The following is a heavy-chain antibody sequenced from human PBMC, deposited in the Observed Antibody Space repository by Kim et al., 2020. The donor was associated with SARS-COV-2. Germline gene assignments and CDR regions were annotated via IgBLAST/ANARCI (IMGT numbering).Heavy chain of an antibody. CDR3: ASGNYGVNNWFDP. V-gene: IGHV1-2*02. Sequence: ASVKVSCKTSGYTFTGYYIHWVRQAPGQGLEWMGRITPNSGGTHYAQKFQGRVTMTRDTSISTAYLELSRLRSDDTAVYYCASGNYGVNNWFDPWGQGTLVTVSS. CDR2: ITPNSGGT. D-gene: IGHD3-10*01. J-gene: IGHJ5*02. CDR1: GYTFTGYY.